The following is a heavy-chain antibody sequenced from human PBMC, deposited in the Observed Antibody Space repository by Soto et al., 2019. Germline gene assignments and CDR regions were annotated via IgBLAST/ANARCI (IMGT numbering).Heavy chain of an antibody. CDR2: IYSGGST. CDR3: ARDPGGDYNRGTHSDAFDI. CDR1: GFTVSSNY. Sequence: GGSLRLSCAASGFTVSSNYMSWVRQAPGKGLEWVSVIYSGGSTYYADSVKGRFTISRDNSKNTLYLQMNSLRAEDTAVYYCARDPGGDYNRGTHSDAFDIWGQGTMVTVSS. J-gene: IGHJ3*02. D-gene: IGHD4-17*01. V-gene: IGHV3-66*01.